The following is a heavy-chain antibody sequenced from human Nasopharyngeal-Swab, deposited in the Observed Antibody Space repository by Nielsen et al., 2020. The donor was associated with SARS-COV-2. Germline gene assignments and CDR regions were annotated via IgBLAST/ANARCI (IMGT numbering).Heavy chain of an antibody. V-gene: IGHV3-15*04. Sequence: GESLKISCPASGFIFNKSCVHWVRQAPGEGLEWVGSSETKTDCEPADYATSVKGRFIISRDDSKNTVYLQMDSLKTEDTAMYYCTTDLHDFGDLDYWGRGTLVTVSS. D-gene: IGHD3/OR15-3a*01. CDR1: GFIFNKSC. J-gene: IGHJ4*02. CDR2: SETKTDCEPA. CDR3: TTDLHDFGDLDY.